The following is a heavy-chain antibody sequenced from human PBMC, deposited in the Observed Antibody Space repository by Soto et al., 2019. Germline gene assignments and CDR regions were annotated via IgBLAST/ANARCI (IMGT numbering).Heavy chain of an antibody. CDR3: ARGRGGYNSKSPYYFDY. D-gene: IGHD5-12*01. V-gene: IGHV4-30-2*01. Sequence: SETLSLTCAVSGGSISSGGYSWSWIRQPPGKGLKWIGYIYHSGSTYYNPSLKSRVTISVDRSKNQFSLKLSSVTAADTAVYYCARGRGGYNSKSPYYFDYWGQGTLVTVSS. CDR1: GGSISSGGYS. CDR2: IYHSGST. J-gene: IGHJ4*02.